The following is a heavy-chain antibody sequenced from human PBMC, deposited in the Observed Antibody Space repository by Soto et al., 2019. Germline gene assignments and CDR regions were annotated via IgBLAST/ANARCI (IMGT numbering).Heavy chain of an antibody. CDR2: IIPIFGTA. J-gene: IGHJ6*02. CDR1: GGTFSSYA. Sequence: SVKVSCKASGGTFSSYAISWVRQAPGQGLEWMGGIIPIFGTANYAQKFQGRVTITADESTSTAYMELSSLRSEDTAVYYCARAKVATDVNYYYYGMDVWGQGTKVTVSS. CDR3: ARAKVATDVNYYYYGMDV. D-gene: IGHD5-12*01. V-gene: IGHV1-69*13.